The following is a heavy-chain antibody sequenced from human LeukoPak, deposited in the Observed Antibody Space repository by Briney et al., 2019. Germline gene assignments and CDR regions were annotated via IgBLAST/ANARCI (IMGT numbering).Heavy chain of an antibody. CDR1: GASISRSSYGTSYY. CDR3: ASLPKYGNSLKAFDI. V-gene: IGHV4-39*01. J-gene: IGHJ3*02. D-gene: IGHD6-6*01. CDR2: MCYGGSS. Sequence: SETLSLTCTVSGASISRSSYGTSYYWGWIRQPPGKGLEWIGSMCYGGSSYFDPSLKSRVTISVDTSKNQFSLKPNSVTAADTAVYYCASLPKYGNSLKAFDIWGQGTMVTVSS.